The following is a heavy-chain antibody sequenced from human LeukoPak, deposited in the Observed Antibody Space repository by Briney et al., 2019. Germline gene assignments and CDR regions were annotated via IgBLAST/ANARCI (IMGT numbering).Heavy chain of an antibody. CDR1: GFTFSSYW. V-gene: IGHV3-21*01. J-gene: IGHJ4*02. D-gene: IGHD1-26*01. CDR2: ISSSSSYI. Sequence: GGSLRRSCAASGFTFSSYWMSWVRQAPGKGLEGVSSISSSSSYIYYADSVKGRFTISRDNAKNSLYLQMNSLRAEDTAVYYCARDQWGCPDYRGQRTLVTVSS. CDR3: ARDQWGCPDY.